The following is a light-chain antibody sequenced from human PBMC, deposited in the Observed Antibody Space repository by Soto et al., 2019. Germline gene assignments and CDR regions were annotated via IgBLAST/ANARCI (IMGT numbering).Light chain of an antibody. V-gene: IGLV7-43*01. Sequence: QAVVTQEPSLTVSPGGTVTLTCASSTGAVTSGYYPNWFQQKPGQAPGALIYSTSNKHSWTPARFSGSLLGGKAALTLSGVQPEDEAEYYCLLYYGGAGAVFGTGTKLTVL. CDR2: STS. J-gene: IGLJ1*01. CDR3: LLYYGGAGAV. CDR1: TGAVTSGYY.